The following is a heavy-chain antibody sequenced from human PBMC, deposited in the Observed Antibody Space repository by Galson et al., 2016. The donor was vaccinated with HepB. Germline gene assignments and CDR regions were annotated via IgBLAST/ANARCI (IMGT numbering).Heavy chain of an antibody. J-gene: IGHJ4*02. CDR3: ARHYPRLDPTSRIPHRPFDY. D-gene: IGHD6-6*01. Sequence: ETLSLTCTVSGASISSTGYYWGWIHQPPGQGLEWIGSIHFSGRTYHNPSLESRVTISVDTSENQNQFSLKLSSVTAADTAVYYCARHYPRLDPTSRIPHRPFDYWGQGTLVTVTS. V-gene: IGHV4-39*01. CDR1: GASISSTGYY. CDR2: IHFSGRT.